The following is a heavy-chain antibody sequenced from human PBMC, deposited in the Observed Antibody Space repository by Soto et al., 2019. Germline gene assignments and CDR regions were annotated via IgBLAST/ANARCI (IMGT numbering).Heavy chain of an antibody. CDR2: IYWDDDK. CDR1: GFSLSTSGVG. CDR3: ALARGVRGVSWPCCAFDI. V-gene: IGHV2-5*02. Sequence: QITLKESGPTLVKPTQTLTLTCTFSGFSLSTSGVGVGWIRQPPGKALEWLALIYWDDDKRYSPSLKSRLTITKATSKHQGVITLTTRDPVATATYYCALARGVRGVSWPCCAFDIWGQGTMVTV. J-gene: IGHJ3*02. D-gene: IGHD3-10*01.